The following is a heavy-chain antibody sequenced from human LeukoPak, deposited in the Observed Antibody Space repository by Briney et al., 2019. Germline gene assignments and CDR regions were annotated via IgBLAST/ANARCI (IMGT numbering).Heavy chain of an antibody. CDR1: GYTLTELS. D-gene: IGHD1-26*01. V-gene: IGHV1-24*01. CDR3: ASELQLTHGGGLFDY. J-gene: IGHJ4*02. Sequence: ASVKVSCKVSGYTLTELSMHWVRQAPGKGLEWMGGFDPEDGETIYAQKFQGRVTVTEDTSTDTAYMELSNLRSEDTAVYYCASELQLTHGGGLFDYWGQGTLVTVSS. CDR2: FDPEDGET.